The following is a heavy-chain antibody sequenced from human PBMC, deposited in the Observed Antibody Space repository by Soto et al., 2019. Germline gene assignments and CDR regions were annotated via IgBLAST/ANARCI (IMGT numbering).Heavy chain of an antibody. J-gene: IGHJ4*02. D-gene: IGHD6-19*01. Sequence: EAQLFESGGDLVQSGGSLRLSCAASGFTFSIYGMTWVRQAPGKGLEWVSAISGSCGSTYYADSVKGRFTISRDNSNHTLYLQMNSMRVEDTAVYYCAKRDQQCWGQGTLVTVSS. CDR3: AKRDQQC. V-gene: IGHV3-23*01. CDR1: GFTFSIYG. CDR2: ISGSCGST.